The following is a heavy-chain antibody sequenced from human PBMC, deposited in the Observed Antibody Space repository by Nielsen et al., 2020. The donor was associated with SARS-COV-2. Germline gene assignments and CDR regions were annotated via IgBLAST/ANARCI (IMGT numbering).Heavy chain of an antibody. CDR1: GGSISSGGYY. D-gene: IGHD6-13*01. V-gene: IGHV4-31*03. CDR3: ARRGGVYGGDVDY. J-gene: IGHJ4*02. Sequence: SETLSLTCTVSGGSISSGGYYWSWIRQHPGKGLEWIGYIYYSGSTYYNPSLKSRVTISVDTSKNQFSLKLGSVTAADTAVYYCARRGGVYGGDVDYWGQGTLVTVSS. CDR2: IYYSGST.